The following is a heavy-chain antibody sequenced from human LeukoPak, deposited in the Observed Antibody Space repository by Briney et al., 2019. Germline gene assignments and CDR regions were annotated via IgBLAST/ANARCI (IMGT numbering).Heavy chain of an antibody. CDR3: ARDLRITMVRGASEHDY. CDR2: INTDGSST. J-gene: IGHJ4*02. Sequence: PGGSLRLSCAASGFTFSSYGMHWVRQAPGKGLVWVSRINTDGSSTSYADSAKGRFTISRDNAKNSLYLQMNSLRAEDTAVYYCARDLRITMVRGASEHDYWGQGTLVTVSS. V-gene: IGHV3-74*01. CDR1: GFTFSSYG. D-gene: IGHD3-10*01.